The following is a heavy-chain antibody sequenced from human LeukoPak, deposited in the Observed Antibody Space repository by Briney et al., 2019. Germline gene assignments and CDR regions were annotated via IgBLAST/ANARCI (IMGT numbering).Heavy chain of an antibody. V-gene: IGHV3-21*01. Sequence: PGGSLRLSCAASGFTFSSYSMNWVRQAPGKGLEWVSSISSSSSYIYYADSVKGRFTISRDNAKNSLYLQMNSLGVEDTAVYYCARGLYSSAWSPFDYWGRGTLVTVSS. CDR3: ARGLYSSAWSPFDY. D-gene: IGHD6-19*01. CDR2: ISSSSSYI. J-gene: IGHJ4*02. CDR1: GFTFSSYS.